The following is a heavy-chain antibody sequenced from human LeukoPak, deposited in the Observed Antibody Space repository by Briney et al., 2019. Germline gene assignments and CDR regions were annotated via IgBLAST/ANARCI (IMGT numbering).Heavy chain of an antibody. V-gene: IGHV3-33*06. CDR1: GFSFSNYG. Sequence: RPGGSLRLXCATSGFSFSNYGMHWVRQAPGKGLEWVAVIWSNGINRYYADIVKGRFTFSRDNSKNTLSLQMNSLRVEDTAVYYCVKERGPFDGFDIWGQGTMVTVSS. CDR3: VKERGPFDGFDI. J-gene: IGHJ3*02. CDR2: IWSNGINR.